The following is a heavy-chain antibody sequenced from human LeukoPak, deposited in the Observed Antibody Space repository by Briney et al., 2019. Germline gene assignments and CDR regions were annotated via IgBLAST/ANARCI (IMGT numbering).Heavy chain of an antibody. CDR2: ISSDASST. Sequence: PGGSLRLSCAASGFTFSSYWMHWVRQAPGKGLVWVSRISSDASSTSYADSVKGRFTISRGNAKNTLYLQMNSLRAEDTAVYYCARDGGIRPPDYWGQGTLVTVSS. V-gene: IGHV3-74*01. D-gene: IGHD4-23*01. CDR1: GFTFSSYW. CDR3: ARDGGIRPPDY. J-gene: IGHJ4*02.